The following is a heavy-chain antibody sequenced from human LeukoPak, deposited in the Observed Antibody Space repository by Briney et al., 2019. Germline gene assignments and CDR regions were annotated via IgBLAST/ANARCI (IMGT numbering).Heavy chain of an antibody. CDR3: ARNSGSFQAVDY. Sequence: PSETLSLPCTVSGGSISSSSDYWGWIRQPPGKGLEWIGSIYYSGSTNYNPSLKSRVTISVDTSKNQFSLKLSSVTAADTAVYYCARNSGSFQAVDYWGQGTLVTVSS. V-gene: IGHV4-39*07. J-gene: IGHJ4*02. CDR1: GGSISSSSDY. D-gene: IGHD1-26*01. CDR2: IYYSGST.